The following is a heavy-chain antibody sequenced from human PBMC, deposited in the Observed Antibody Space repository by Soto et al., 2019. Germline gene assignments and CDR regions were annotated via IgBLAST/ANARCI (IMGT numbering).Heavy chain of an antibody. V-gene: IGHV3-23*01. CDR2: ISGSGGST. J-gene: IGHJ4*02. Sequence: GGSLRLSCAASGFTFSAYDMNWVRQAPGKGLEWVSAISGSGGSTYYADSVKGRFTISRDNSKNTLYLQMNSLRAEDTAVYYCANWQRGYYSDYWGQGTLVTVSS. CDR1: GFTFSAYD. CDR3: ANWQRGYYSDY. D-gene: IGHD3-22*01.